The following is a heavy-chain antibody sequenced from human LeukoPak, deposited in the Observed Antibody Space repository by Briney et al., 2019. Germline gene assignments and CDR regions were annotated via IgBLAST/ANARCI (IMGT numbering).Heavy chain of an antibody. Sequence: ASVKVSCKASGYTFSTYTMHWVRQAPGQRLEWMGWINAGNGNTKYSQKFQGRVSITRDTSASTAYMEMSSLRCADTAVYYCAREIDRDDYNRFFDYWGQGTLVTVSS. J-gene: IGHJ4*02. V-gene: IGHV1-3*01. D-gene: IGHD5-24*01. CDR2: INAGNGNT. CDR1: GYTFSTYT. CDR3: AREIDRDDYNRFFDY.